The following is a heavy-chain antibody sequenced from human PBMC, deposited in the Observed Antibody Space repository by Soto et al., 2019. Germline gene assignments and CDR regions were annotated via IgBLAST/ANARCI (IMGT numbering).Heavy chain of an antibody. Sequence: QGQRVQSGAEVKKPGSSVKVSCKASGGPFSSYAISWVRQAPGQGLEWMGGNLPLFNISNYAEKYQGRVTIAADEPTSTASMDLSNMASEDTAVYDWARRRLGYGSWYFDLWGRGTLITVSS. CDR3: ARRRLGYGSWYFDL. CDR2: NLPLFNIS. J-gene: IGHJ2*01. D-gene: IGHD3-10*01. V-gene: IGHV1-69*01. CDR1: GGPFSSYA.